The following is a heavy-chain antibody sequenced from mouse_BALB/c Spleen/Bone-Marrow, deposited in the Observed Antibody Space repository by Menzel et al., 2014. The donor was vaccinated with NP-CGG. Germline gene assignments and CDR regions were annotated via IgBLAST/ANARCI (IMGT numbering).Heavy chain of an antibody. CDR2: IDPYDSET. Sequence: QVHVKQSGAELVRPGASVKLSCKAYGYTFTSYWMNWVKQRPEQGLEWIGRIDPYDSETHYNQKFKDKAILTVDKSLSHAYIQPRRLASEDSAVYYCARGRDYDVFSYWVQGTLVSVPA. V-gene: IGHV1-52*01. J-gene: IGHJ3*01. D-gene: IGHD2-4*01. CDR1: GYTFTSYW. CDR3: ARGRDYDVFSY.